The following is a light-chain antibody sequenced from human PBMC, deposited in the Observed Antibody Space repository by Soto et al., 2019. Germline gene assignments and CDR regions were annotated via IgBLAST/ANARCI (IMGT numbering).Light chain of an antibody. CDR2: DAS. CDR1: QSVSSSY. Sequence: SRVPLYLYQGERATLSCGASQSVSSSYLAWYQQRPGLAPRLLIYDASSRATGIPDRFSGSGSGTDFTLTISRLEPEDFVVYYCQQHAGLPITFGQGTRLEIK. CDR3: QQHAGLPIT. V-gene: IGKV3D-20*01. J-gene: IGKJ5*01.